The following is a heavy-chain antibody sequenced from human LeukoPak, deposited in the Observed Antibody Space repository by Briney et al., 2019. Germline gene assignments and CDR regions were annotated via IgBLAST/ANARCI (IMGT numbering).Heavy chain of an antibody. CDR3: TGLISLSAFDI. D-gene: IGHD3-3*02. Sequence: GGSLRLSCAASGFTFSSAWMSWVRQAPGKGLEWVGRIKSKTDGGTTDYAAPVKGRFTISRDDSKNTLYLQMNSLKTEDTAVYYCTGLISLSAFDIWGQGTMVTVSS. J-gene: IGHJ3*02. V-gene: IGHV3-15*01. CDR2: IKSKTDGGTT. CDR1: GFTFSSAW.